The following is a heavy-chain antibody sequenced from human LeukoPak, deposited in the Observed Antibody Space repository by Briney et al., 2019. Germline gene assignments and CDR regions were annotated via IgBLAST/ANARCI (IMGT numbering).Heavy chain of an antibody. D-gene: IGHD3-10*01. CDR3: ARDLTMVRGVISPWFDP. Sequence: SETLSLTCTVSGGSISSYYWSWMRQPAGKGLEWIGRIYTSGSTNYNPSLKGRVTMSVDTSKNQFSLKLSSVTAAHTAVYYCARDLTMVRGVISPWFDPWGQGTLVTVSS. V-gene: IGHV4-4*07. CDR1: GGSISSYY. J-gene: IGHJ5*02. CDR2: IYTSGST.